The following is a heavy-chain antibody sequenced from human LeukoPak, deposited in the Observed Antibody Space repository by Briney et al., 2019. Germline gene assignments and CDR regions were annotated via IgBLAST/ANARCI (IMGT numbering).Heavy chain of an antibody. CDR1: GFTFSSYW. V-gene: IGHV3-74*01. J-gene: IGHJ4*02. Sequence: GGSLRLSCAASGFTFSSYWMHWVRQAPGKGLVWVSRINTDGSSTSYADSVKGRFTISRDSAKNTLYLQMNSLRAEDTAVYYCARVGYGGTWYVDYWGQGTLVTVSS. CDR3: ARVGYGGTWYVDY. CDR2: INTDGSST. D-gene: IGHD6-13*01.